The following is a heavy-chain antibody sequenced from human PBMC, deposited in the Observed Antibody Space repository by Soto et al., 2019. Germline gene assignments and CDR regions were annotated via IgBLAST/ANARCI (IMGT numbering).Heavy chain of an antibody. D-gene: IGHD3-10*01. CDR2: IYHSGST. CDR1: EDSISGDYS. Sequence: QVQLQESASGLVKPSETLSLTCGVSEDSISGDYSWHWIRRPPGEGLEWVGYIYHSGSTHYNPSLGIRLTMSLDTSKHLLSLKLTDVTAADPALYYCANMDMIRGAPIDAWGQGTLVIVS. J-gene: IGHJ5*02. V-gene: IGHV4-30-2*05. CDR3: ANMDMIRGAPIDA.